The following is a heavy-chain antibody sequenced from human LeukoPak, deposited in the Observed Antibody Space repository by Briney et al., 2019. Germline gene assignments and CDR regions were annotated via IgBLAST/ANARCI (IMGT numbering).Heavy chain of an antibody. CDR2: VSDGGSDT. CDR3: VKRPSESCTSDGCYFDS. Sequence: GGSLRLSCAASGFTFSTYAMAWVRQAPGKGLEWVSSVSDGGSDTYYADSVKGRFTISRDNSRNTLFLQMHSLRAEDTAAYYCVKRPSESCTSDGCYFDSWGQGTLVTVSS. CDR1: GFTFSTYA. J-gene: IGHJ4*02. D-gene: IGHD2-8*01. V-gene: IGHV3-23*01.